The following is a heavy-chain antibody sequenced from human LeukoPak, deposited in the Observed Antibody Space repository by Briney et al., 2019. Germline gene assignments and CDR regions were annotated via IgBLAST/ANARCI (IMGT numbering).Heavy chain of an antibody. Sequence: QPGGSLRLSCAASGFTFSSYAMSWVRQAPGKGLEWVSAISGSGGSTYYADSVKGRFTISRDNSKNTLYLQMNSLRAEDTAVYYCAKGDIVVVPAAKDEFGFDYWGQGTLVTVSS. CDR2: ISGSGGST. D-gene: IGHD2-2*01. V-gene: IGHV3-23*01. CDR3: AKGDIVVVPAAKDEFGFDY. J-gene: IGHJ4*02. CDR1: GFTFSSYA.